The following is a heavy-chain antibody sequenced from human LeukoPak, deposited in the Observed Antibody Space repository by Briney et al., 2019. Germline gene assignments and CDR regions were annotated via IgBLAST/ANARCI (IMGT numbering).Heavy chain of an antibody. CDR3: ARDGDTVLTRGYYYYMDV. CDR1: GFTFSSYT. D-gene: IGHD4-23*01. J-gene: IGHJ6*03. CDR2: ISTSSSYI. V-gene: IGHV3-21*01. Sequence: GGSLRLSCAASGFTFSSYTMNWVRQAPGKGLEWVSSISTSSSYIYYADSVKGRFTISRDNAKKSLYLQMNSLRAEDTAVYYCARDGDTVLTRGYYYYMDVWGKGTTVTVSS.